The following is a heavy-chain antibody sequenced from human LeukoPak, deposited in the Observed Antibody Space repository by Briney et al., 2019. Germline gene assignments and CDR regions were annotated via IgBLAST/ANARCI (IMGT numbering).Heavy chain of an antibody. CDR1: GFTFDDYA. D-gene: IGHD4-17*01. J-gene: IGHJ4*02. CDR2: ISWNSGSI. V-gene: IGHV3-9*01. Sequence: PGRSLRLSCAASGFTFDDYAMHWVRRAPGKGLEWVSGISWNSGSIGYADSVKGRFTISRDNAKNSLYLQMNSLRAEDTALYYCAKDVSLYGDYVFDYWGQGTLVTVSS. CDR3: AKDVSLYGDYVFDY.